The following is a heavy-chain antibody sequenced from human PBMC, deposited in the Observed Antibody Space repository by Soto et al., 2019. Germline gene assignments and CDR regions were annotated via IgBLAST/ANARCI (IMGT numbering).Heavy chain of an antibody. Sequence: GGSQRLSSTASGVNFNNNWMHWVRQAPGKGLVWVARIDSYSTTTNYADSVKGRFTISRDNAKNTVFLHLNSLTDEDTAVYYCARGGAMGVDYWGQGTLVTVSS. CDR1: GVNFNNNW. V-gene: IGHV3-74*01. CDR2: IDSYSTTT. J-gene: IGHJ4*02. CDR3: ARGGAMGVDY. D-gene: IGHD1-26*01.